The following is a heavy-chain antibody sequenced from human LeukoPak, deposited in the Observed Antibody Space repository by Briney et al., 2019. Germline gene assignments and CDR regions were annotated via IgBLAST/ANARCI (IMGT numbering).Heavy chain of an antibody. CDR2: LSYNRGYI. J-gene: IGHJ3*02. D-gene: IGHD2-15*01. Sequence: GGSLRLSCEASGFRFDDYAMHWVRQAPGKGLEWVSGLSYNRGYIGYADSVKGRFTISRDNAKNSLYLQMNSLRAEDTALYYCVKETLSRIWLDAFDIWGQGTMVTVSS. V-gene: IGHV3-9*01. CDR3: VKETLSRIWLDAFDI. CDR1: GFRFDDYA.